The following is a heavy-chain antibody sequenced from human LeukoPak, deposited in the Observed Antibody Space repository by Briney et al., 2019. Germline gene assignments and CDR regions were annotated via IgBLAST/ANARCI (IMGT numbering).Heavy chain of an antibody. Sequence: GGSLRLSCAASGFTFSSYGMHWVRQAPGKGLEWVAFIRYDGSNKYYADSVKGRFTISRDNSKNTLYLQMNSLRAEDTAVYYCAKPRNYYDSSGLDYWGQGTLVTVSS. J-gene: IGHJ4*02. CDR1: GFTFSSYG. V-gene: IGHV3-30*02. CDR3: AKPRNYYDSSGLDY. D-gene: IGHD3-22*01. CDR2: IRYDGSNK.